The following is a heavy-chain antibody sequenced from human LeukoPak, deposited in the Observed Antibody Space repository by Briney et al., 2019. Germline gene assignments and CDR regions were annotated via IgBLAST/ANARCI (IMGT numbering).Heavy chain of an antibody. Sequence: GGSLRLSCAASGFTFSSYWMSWVRQAPGKGREWVANIKQDGSEKYYVDSVKGRFTISRDNAKNSLYLQMNSLRAEDTAVYYCARSVVISGSCYFDYWGQGTLVTVSS. CDR3: ARSVVISGSCYFDY. V-gene: IGHV3-7*01. D-gene: IGHD3-22*01. CDR2: IKQDGSEK. J-gene: IGHJ4*02. CDR1: GFTFSSYW.